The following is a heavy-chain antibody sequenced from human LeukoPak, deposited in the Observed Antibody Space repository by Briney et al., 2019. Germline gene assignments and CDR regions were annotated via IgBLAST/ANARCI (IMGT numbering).Heavy chain of an antibody. CDR3: ARGGLRYFDWFPRY. CDR1: GVSFSGYY. D-gene: IGHD3-9*01. Sequence: SETLSLTCAVYGVSFSGYYWSWLRQPPGKGLEWLGEINHSGSTNYNPSLKSRVTISVDTSKNQFSLKLSSVTAADTAVYYCARGGLRYFDWFPRYWGQGTLVTVSS. CDR2: INHSGST. V-gene: IGHV4-34*01. J-gene: IGHJ4*02.